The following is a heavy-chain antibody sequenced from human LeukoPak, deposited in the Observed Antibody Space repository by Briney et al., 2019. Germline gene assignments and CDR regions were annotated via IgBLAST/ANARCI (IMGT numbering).Heavy chain of an antibody. CDR2: ISYSGST. J-gene: IGHJ4*02. CDR3: ARHDPVSVAARPYFDS. D-gene: IGHD6-6*01. CDR1: GGSVSASY. V-gene: IGHV4-59*08. Sequence: PSETLSLTCAVSGGSVSASYWSWIRQPPGKGLEWIGSISYSGSTNYNPSLKSRVTISIDTSKNQFSLRLRSVTAADTAVYYCARHDPVSVAARPYFDSWGQGTLVAVSS.